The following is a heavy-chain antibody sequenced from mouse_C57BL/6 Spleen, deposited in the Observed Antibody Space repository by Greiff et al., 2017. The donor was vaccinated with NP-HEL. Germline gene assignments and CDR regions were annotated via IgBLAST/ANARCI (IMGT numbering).Heavy chain of an antibody. CDR1: GYAFSSSW. Sequence: QVQLQQSGPELVKPGASVKISCKASGYAFSSSWMNWVKQRPGKGLEWIGRIYPGDGDTNYNGKFKGKATLTADKSSSTAYMQLSSLTSEDSAVYFCARSGSLWYFDVWGTGTTVTVSS. CDR2: IYPGDGDT. V-gene: IGHV1-82*01. D-gene: IGHD1-1*01. J-gene: IGHJ1*03. CDR3: ARSGSLWYFDV.